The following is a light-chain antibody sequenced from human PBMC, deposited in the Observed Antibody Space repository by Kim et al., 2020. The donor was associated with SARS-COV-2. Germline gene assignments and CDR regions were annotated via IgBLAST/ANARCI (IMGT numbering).Light chain of an antibody. CDR2: DTG. CDR3: FLSSSGAVV. CDR1: TAAVTSLHY. V-gene: IGLV7-46*01. J-gene: IGLJ2*01. Sequence: PAGTVTLTCGSSTAAVTSLHYPYWIHQKPGQAPRTLIYDTGHRQYWIPARCSGSLIGGQAALTLSGAQPEDEADCYCFLSSSGAVVFGGGTQLTVL.